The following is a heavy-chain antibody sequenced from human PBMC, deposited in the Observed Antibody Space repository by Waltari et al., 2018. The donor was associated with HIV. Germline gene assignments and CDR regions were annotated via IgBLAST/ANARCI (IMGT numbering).Heavy chain of an antibody. D-gene: IGHD3-10*01. CDR2: INYSGTT. Sequence: QVQLQQWGTELLKPSETLSLTCAVYGGSLHGSYWSWIRQPPGKGLEWVGEINYSGTTNYNPSLKSRVTVSMDTYKNQFSLKLTSVTAADTAVYYCARGLPKLQSGVPDNWGQGTLVTVTS. J-gene: IGHJ4*02. V-gene: IGHV4-34*01. CDR1: GGSLHGSY. CDR3: ARGLPKLQSGVPDN.